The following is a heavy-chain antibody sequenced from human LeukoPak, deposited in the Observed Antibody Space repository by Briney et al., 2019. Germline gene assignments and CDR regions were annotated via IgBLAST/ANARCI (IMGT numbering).Heavy chain of an antibody. CDR3: AREDSLRRLETLWYDY. D-gene: IGHD3-16*01. V-gene: IGHV1-69*04. Sequence: SVKVSCKASGGTFSSYAISWVRQAPGQGLEWMGRIIPILGIANYAQKFQGRATITADKSTSTAYMELSSLRSEDTAVYYCAREDSLRRLETLWYDYWGQGTLVTVSS. J-gene: IGHJ4*02. CDR2: IIPILGIA. CDR1: GGTFSSYA.